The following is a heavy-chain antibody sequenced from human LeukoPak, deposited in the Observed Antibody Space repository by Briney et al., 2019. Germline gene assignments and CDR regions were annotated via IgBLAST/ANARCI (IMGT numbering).Heavy chain of an antibody. D-gene: IGHD4-23*01. J-gene: IGHJ6*03. V-gene: IGHV4-59*11. CDR2: IYYSGST. Sequence: SETLSLTCTVSGGSISSHYWSWIRQPSGKGLEWIGYIYYSGSTNYNPSLKSRVTISVDTSKNQFSLKLSSVTAADTAVYYCARDLSRATVVTNPDDRDYYYYMDVWGKGTTVTVSS. CDR1: GGSISSHY. CDR3: ARDLSRATVVTNPDDRDYYYYMDV.